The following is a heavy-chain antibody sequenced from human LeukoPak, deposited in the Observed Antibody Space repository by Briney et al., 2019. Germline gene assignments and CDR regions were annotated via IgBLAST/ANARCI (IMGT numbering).Heavy chain of an antibody. Sequence: GGSLRLSCVASGFTFNSFGMHWVRQAPGKGPEWVAVISHDGSNKYFADPVKGRFTISRDNSKNTLYLQMNSLRAEDTAVYYCVGSYSMDYWGQGTLVTVSS. CDR1: GFTFNSFG. CDR2: ISHDGSNK. V-gene: IGHV3-30*03. J-gene: IGHJ4*02. CDR3: VGSYSMDY. D-gene: IGHD1-26*01.